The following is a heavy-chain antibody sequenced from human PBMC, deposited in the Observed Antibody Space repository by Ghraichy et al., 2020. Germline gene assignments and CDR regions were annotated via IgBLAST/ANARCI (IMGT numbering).Heavy chain of an antibody. J-gene: IGHJ6*02. Sequence: SETLSLTCAVYGGSFSGYYWSWIRQPPGKGLEWIGEINHSGSTNYNPSLKSRVTISVDTSKNQFSLKLSSVTAADTAVYYCARDLVGFGRSYSMDVWGQGTTVTVSS. D-gene: IGHD3-16*01. CDR1: GGSFSGYY. CDR2: INHSGST. CDR3: ARDLVGFGRSYSMDV. V-gene: IGHV4-34*01.